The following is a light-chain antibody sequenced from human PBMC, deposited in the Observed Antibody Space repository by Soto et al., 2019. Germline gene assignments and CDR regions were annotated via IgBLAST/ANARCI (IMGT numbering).Light chain of an antibody. J-gene: IGKJ5*01. CDR1: QSVSSY. V-gene: IGKV3-11*01. CDR2: DAS. Sequence: IRLPQSPATLSLSPGERAPLPCRASQSVSSYLAWYQQKPGQAPRLLIYDASNRATGIPARFSGSGSGTDFTLTISSLEPEDFAVYYCQQRSNLITFGQGTRLEIK. CDR3: QQRSNLIT.